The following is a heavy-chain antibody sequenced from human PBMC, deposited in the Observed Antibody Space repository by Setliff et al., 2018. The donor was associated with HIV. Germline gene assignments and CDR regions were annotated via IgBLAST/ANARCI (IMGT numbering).Heavy chain of an antibody. CDR1: GDSISSTTFY. J-gene: IGHJ5*02. CDR2: INYSGTT. V-gene: IGHV4-39*01. CDR3: ARHSGSGYYLIDP. D-gene: IGHD3-22*01. Sequence: SETLSLTCTVSGDSISSTTFYWVWIRQPPGKGLEWIGIINYSGTTYYNPSLKSRVTISVATSKNQFSLRLSSVTAADTAVYYCARHSGSGYYLIDPWGQGTLVTVSS.